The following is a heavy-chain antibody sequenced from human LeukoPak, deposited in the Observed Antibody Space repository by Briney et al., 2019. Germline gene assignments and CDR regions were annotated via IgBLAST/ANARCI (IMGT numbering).Heavy chain of an antibody. CDR2: MNPNSGNT. Sequence: ASVEVSCKASGYTFTSYDINWVRQATGQGLEWMGWMNPNSGNTGYAQKFQGRVTMTRNTSISTAYMELSSLRSEDTAVYYCARGPPQHYDFWSGYPIDYWGQGTLVTVSS. D-gene: IGHD3-3*01. CDR1: GYTFTSYD. CDR3: ARGPPQHYDFWSGYPIDY. J-gene: IGHJ4*02. V-gene: IGHV1-8*01.